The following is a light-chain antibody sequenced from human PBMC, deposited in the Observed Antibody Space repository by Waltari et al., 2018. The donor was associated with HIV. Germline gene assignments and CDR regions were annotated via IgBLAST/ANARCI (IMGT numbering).Light chain of an antibody. V-gene: IGLV1-44*01. CDR2: GNN. Sequence: QSVLPQPPSPSGTPGQRVTISCSGSSSNIGSNTVNWYQHLPGTDPKLLIYGNNQRPSGVPDRFPGSKSGTSAALAISELQSEDEADYDCEGWEDSLNGLWVFGGGTKLTVL. CDR3: EGWEDSLNGLWV. J-gene: IGLJ3*02. CDR1: SSNIGSNT.